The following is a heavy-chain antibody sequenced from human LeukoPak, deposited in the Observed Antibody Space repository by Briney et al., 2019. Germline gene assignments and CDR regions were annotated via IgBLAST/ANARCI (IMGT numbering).Heavy chain of an antibody. D-gene: IGHD6-13*01. J-gene: IGHJ4*02. V-gene: IGHV1-18*01. Sequence: GASVKVSCKASGYTFTSYGISWVRQAPGQGLEWMGWISAYNGNTNYAQKLQGRVTMTTDTSTSTAYMELRSLRSDDTAVYYCARDHIGPYSSSWYVDYWGQGTLVTVSS. CDR2: ISAYNGNT. CDR1: GYTFTSYG. CDR3: ARDHIGPYSSSWYVDY.